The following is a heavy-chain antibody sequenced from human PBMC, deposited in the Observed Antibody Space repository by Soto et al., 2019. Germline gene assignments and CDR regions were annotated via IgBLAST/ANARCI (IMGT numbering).Heavy chain of an antibody. CDR2: INPSGGST. V-gene: IGHV1-46*01. Sequence: ASVKVSCKASGYTFASSSRWWAQQSPGQGLEWMGIINPSGGSTSYAQKFQGRVTMTRDTSTSTVYMELSSLRSEDTAVYYCAREDASDYYYGMDVWGQGTTVTVSS. CDR3: AREDASDYYYGMDV. CDR1: GYTFASSS. J-gene: IGHJ6*02.